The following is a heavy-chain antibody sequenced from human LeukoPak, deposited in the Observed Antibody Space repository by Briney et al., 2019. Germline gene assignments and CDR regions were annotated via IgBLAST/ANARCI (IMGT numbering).Heavy chain of an antibody. D-gene: IGHD3-3*01. CDR3: ARGSLTIFGVVIERLSYGMDV. CDR1: GYTFTGYY. V-gene: IGHV1-2*06. CDR2: INPNSGGT. Sequence: ASVKVSCKASGYTFTGYYMHWVRQAPGQGLEWMGRINPNSGGTNYAQKFQGRVTMTRDTSISTAYMELSSLRSEDTAVYYCARGSLTIFGVVIERLSYGMDVWGQGTAVTVSS. J-gene: IGHJ6*02.